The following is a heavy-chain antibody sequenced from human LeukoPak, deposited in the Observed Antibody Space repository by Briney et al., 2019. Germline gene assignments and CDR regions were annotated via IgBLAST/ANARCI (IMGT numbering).Heavy chain of an antibody. CDR1: GFTFSSYW. CDR2: INSDGSST. J-gene: IGHJ4*02. V-gene: IGHV3-74*01. D-gene: IGHD2-15*01. CDR3: ARKRYCSGGNCYSGYWFDY. Sequence: GSLRLSCAASGFTFSSYWMHWVRQAPGKGLEWVSRINSDGSSTSNADSVKGRFTMSRDNAKNTLYLQMNSLRAEDTAVYYCARKRYCSGGNCYSGYWFDYWGQGTLVTVSS.